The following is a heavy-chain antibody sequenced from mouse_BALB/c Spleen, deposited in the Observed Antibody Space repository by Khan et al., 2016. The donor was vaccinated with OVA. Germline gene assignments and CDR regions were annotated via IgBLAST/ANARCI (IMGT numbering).Heavy chain of an antibody. Sequence: QVQLQQPGTELVRPGASVKLSCKASGYTFTSYWMNWVKQRPGQGLEWIGMIDPSDSETHYNQMFKDKATLTVDKSSSTAYMQLSSLTSEDSAVYYCTRREKYGYDPSWFAYWGQGTLVTVSA. J-gene: IGHJ3*01. D-gene: IGHD2-2*01. CDR1: GYTFTSYW. CDR2: IDPSDSET. V-gene: IGHV1-61*01. CDR3: TRREKYGYDPSWFAY.